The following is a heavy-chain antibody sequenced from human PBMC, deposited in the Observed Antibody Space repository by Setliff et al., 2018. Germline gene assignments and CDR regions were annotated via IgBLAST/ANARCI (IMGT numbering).Heavy chain of an antibody. D-gene: IGHD2-15*01. J-gene: IGHJ5*02. CDR3: GRGFSRIEGWGNWFDP. CDR2: IYDSGSS. V-gene: IGHV4-39*01. CDR1: GGSVSNSGFF. Sequence: PSETLSLTCTVSGGSVSNSGFFWGWLRQAPGKGLEWIGNIYDSGSSNSNASLKSRLIITRDTSKNQISLKLTSVTAADTAVYYCGRGFSRIEGWGNWFDPWGQGILVT.